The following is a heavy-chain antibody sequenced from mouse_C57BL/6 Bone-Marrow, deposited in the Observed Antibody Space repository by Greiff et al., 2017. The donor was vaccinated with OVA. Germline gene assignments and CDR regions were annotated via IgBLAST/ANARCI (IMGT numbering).Heavy chain of an antibody. Sequence: QVQLQQPGAELVRPGSSVKLSCKASGYTFTSYWMDWVKQRPGQGLEWIGNIYPSDSETHYNQKFKDKATLTVDKSSSTAYMQLSSLTSEDSAVYYCARGVRAWFAYWGQGTLVTVSA. V-gene: IGHV1-61*01. CDR1: GYTFTSYW. CDR2: IYPSDSET. J-gene: IGHJ3*01. CDR3: ARGVRAWFAY.